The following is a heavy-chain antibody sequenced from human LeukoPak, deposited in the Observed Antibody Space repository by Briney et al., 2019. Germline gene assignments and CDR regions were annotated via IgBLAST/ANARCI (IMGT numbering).Heavy chain of an antibody. CDR3: AKDHLPGIVVADRDY. J-gene: IGHJ4*02. CDR2: ISGSGGST. Sequence: GGTLRLSCVASGFPLRRYGMTWVRQAPGKGLQWGSAISGSGGSTYYGDSVKGRFTISRDNSKNTLYLQINGLRAEDTAVYYCAKDHLPGIVVADRDYWGQGTLVTVSS. V-gene: IGHV3-23*01. D-gene: IGHD6-19*01. CDR1: GFPLRRYG.